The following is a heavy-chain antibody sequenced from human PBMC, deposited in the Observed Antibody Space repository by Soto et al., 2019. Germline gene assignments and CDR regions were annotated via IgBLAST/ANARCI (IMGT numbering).Heavy chain of an antibody. CDR1: GYSISSGYY. V-gene: IGHV4-38-2*02. J-gene: IGHJ4*02. Sequence: PSETLSLTCAVSGYSISSGYYWGWIRQPPGKGLEWIGSIYHSGSTYYNPSLKSRVTISVDTSKNQFSLKLSSVTAADTAVYYCARDTGYSSSWKDYWGQGTLVTVS. CDR2: IYHSGST. CDR3: ARDTGYSSSWKDY. D-gene: IGHD6-13*01.